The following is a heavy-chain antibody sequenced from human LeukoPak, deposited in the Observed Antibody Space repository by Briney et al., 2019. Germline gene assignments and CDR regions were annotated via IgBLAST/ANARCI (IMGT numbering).Heavy chain of an antibody. CDR3: ARGGKVRFLEWFRHPQIDY. J-gene: IGHJ4*02. D-gene: IGHD3-3*01. CDR2: INSNSGGT. Sequence: ASVKVSCKASGYTFTGYYMHWVRQAPGQGLEWMGRINSNSGGTNYAQKFQGRVTMTRDTSISTAYMELSRLRSDDTAVYYCARGGKVRFLEWFRHPQIDYWGQGTLVTVSS. CDR1: GYTFTGYY. V-gene: IGHV1-2*06.